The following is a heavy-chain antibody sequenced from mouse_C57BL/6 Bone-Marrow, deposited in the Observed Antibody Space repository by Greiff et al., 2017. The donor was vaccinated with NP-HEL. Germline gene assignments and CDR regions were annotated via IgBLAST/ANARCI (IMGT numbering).Heavy chain of an antibody. CDR3: ARAGSGDAMDY. CDR2: IDPNSGGT. D-gene: IGHD1-1*01. J-gene: IGHJ4*01. CDR1: GYTFTSYW. Sequence: QVQLQQPGAELVKPGASVKLSCKASGYTFTSYWMHWVKQRPGRGLEWIGRIDPNSGGTKYNEKFKSKATLTVDKPSSTAYMPLSSLTSEDSAVYYCARAGSGDAMDYWGQGTSVTVSS. V-gene: IGHV1-72*01.